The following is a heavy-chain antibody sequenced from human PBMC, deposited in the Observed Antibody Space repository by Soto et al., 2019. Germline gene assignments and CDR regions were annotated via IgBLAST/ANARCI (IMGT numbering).Heavy chain of an antibody. V-gene: IGHV1-18*01. Sequence: QVQLVQSGAEVKKPGASVKVSCKASGYTFTSYGISWVRQAPGQGLEWMGWISAYNGNTNYAQKLQGRVTMTTDTPTSTAYMELRSLRSDDTAVYYCARDPKGYCTNGVCYTGWFDPWGQGTLVTVSS. CDR1: GYTFTSYG. CDR2: ISAYNGNT. J-gene: IGHJ5*02. D-gene: IGHD2-8*01. CDR3: ARDPKGYCTNGVCYTGWFDP.